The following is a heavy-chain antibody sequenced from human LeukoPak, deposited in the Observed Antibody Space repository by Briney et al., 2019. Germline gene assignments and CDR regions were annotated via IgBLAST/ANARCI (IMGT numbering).Heavy chain of an antibody. V-gene: IGHV3-23*01. CDR3: AKCSGGSCYAEYFQH. J-gene: IGHJ1*01. D-gene: IGHD2-15*01. Sequence: PGGSLRLSXAASGFTFSSYAMSWVRQAPGKGPGWVSAISGSGGSTYYADSVKGRFTISRDNSKNTLYLQMNSLRAEDTAVYYCAKCSGGSCYAEYFQHWGQGTLVTVSS. CDR2: ISGSGGST. CDR1: GFTFSSYA.